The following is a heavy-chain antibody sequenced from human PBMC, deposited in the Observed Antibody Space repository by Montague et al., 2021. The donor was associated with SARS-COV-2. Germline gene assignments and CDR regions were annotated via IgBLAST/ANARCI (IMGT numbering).Heavy chain of an antibody. D-gene: IGHD3/OR15-3a*01. V-gene: IGHV3-7*01. CDR2: INQHGGEN. CDR1: GFTFTNYW. Sequence: SPRLSCAASGFTFTNYWMTWVRLAPGKGLEWVATINQHGGENYYVGSVKGRFTISRDNAKKSVYLQINSLGAEDTAVYYCARVDYQVPYYYYAGMDLWGQGTTVTVSS. J-gene: IGHJ6*02. CDR3: ARVDYQVPYYYYAGMDL.